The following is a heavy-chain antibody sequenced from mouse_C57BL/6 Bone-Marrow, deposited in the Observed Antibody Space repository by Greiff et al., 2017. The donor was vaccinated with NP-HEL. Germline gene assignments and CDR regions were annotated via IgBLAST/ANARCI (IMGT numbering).Heavy chain of an antibody. CDR3: VSLITTVVEGYAMDY. Sequence: VQLQQPGAELVKPGASVKMSCKASGYTFTSYWITWVKQRPGQGLEWIGDIYPGSGSTNYNEKFKSKATLTVDTSSSTAYMQLSSLTSEDSAVSYCVSLITTVVEGYAMDYWGQGTSVTVSA. D-gene: IGHD1-1*01. CDR2: IYPGSGST. V-gene: IGHV1-55*01. CDR1: GYTFTSYW. J-gene: IGHJ4*01.